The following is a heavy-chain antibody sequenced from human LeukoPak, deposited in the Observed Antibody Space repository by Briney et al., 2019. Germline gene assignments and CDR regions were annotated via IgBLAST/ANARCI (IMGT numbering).Heavy chain of an antibody. V-gene: IGHV3-30*18. Sequence: GGSLRLSCAASGFTFSGHAMVWVRQGPGKGLEWVSFISYDGSSSVYADSVMGRFTISRDNSKNTLYLQMNSLRAEDTAVYYCAKIRVIFNWNYAYYFDYWGQGSLVTVSS. CDR3: AKIRVIFNWNYAYYFDY. D-gene: IGHD1-7*01. CDR1: GFTFSGHA. CDR2: ISYDGSSS. J-gene: IGHJ4*02.